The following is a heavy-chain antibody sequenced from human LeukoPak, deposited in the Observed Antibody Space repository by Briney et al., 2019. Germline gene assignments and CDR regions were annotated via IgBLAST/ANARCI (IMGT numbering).Heavy chain of an antibody. CDR1: GFTFSSYA. D-gene: IGHD6-19*01. CDR3: ARDSSMAVAGTDY. J-gene: IGHJ4*02. V-gene: IGHV3-23*01. CDR2: FSGSGGST. Sequence: GGSLRLSCAASGFTFSSYAMSWVRQAPGKGLECISGFSGSGGSTYYADSVKGRFTISRDNSKNTLYLQMNSLRAEDTAVYYCARDSSMAVAGTDYWGQGTLVTVSS.